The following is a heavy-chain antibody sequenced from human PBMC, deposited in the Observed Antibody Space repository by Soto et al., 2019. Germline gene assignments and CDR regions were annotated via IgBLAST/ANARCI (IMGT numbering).Heavy chain of an antibody. J-gene: IGHJ4*02. CDR3: ARVYADGRGDY. V-gene: IGHV4-59*01. Sequence: QVQLQESGPGLVKPSETLSLTFTVSGGSISSYYWSWIRQPPGKGLEWIGCIYYSGSTKYNPSLKSRVTISVDTSKSQFSLKLTSVTAADTAVYYCARVYADGRGDYWGQGTLVTVSS. CDR2: IYYSGST. CDR1: GGSISSYY. D-gene: IGHD6-13*01.